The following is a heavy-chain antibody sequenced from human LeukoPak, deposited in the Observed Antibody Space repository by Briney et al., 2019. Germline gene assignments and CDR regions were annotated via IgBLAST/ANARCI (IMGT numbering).Heavy chain of an antibody. Sequence: GGSLRLSCAASGFSFSSYAMSWVRQAPGKGLEFVLAISGSGGSTYSADSVKGRFTISRDNSKNTLYLQMNSPRAEDTAVYYCARSSVYLDYWGQGTLVTVSS. CDR2: ISGSGGST. D-gene: IGHD6-19*01. CDR3: ARSSVYLDY. V-gene: IGHV3-23*01. J-gene: IGHJ4*02. CDR1: GFSFSSYA.